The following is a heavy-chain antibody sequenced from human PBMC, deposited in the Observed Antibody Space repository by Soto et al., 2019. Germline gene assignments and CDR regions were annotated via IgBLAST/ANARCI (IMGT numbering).Heavy chain of an antibody. CDR3: ERVAAIHXSLWGTYRSAPIDL. V-gene: IGHV4-34*01. D-gene: IGHD3-16*02. CDR2: INHSEGT. Sequence: SETLSLTCAVYGGSFRGHYWSWIRQPPGKGLEWVGEINHSEGTNYNPSPKSRVTISVDTSRNQISLKLTSVTAADTAVYYCERVAAIHXSLWGTYRSAPIDLWGQGTLVTVSS. CDR1: GGSFRGHY. J-gene: IGHJ4*02.